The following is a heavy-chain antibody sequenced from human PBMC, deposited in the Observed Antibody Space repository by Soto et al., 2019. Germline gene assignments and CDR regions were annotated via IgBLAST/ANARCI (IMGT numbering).Heavy chain of an antibody. CDR2: INPNSGGT. D-gene: IGHD3-10*01. J-gene: IGHJ3*02. CDR1: GYTFTGYY. Sequence: ASVKVSCKXSGYTFTGYYMHWVRQAPGQGLEWMGWINPNSGGTNYAQKFQGWVTMTRDTSISTGYMDLSRLRSDDTAVYYCARPYGSGSYDAFDIWGQGTMVTVSS. CDR3: ARPYGSGSYDAFDI. V-gene: IGHV1-2*04.